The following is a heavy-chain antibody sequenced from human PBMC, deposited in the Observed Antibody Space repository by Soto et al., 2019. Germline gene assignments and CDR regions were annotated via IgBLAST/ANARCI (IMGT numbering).Heavy chain of an antibody. CDR2: IYWNDDQ. J-gene: IGHJ5*02. CDR1: GFSLTTSGVG. D-gene: IGHD3-3*01. V-gene: IGHV2-5*01. CDR3: VRSRRITMIGVVSWFDP. Sequence: QITLKESGPTLVKPTQTLTLTCTFSGFSLTTSGVGVGWIRQSPGKALEWLALIYWNDDQWYSPSLKSRLTITKDTSKNQVVLKMTNMDPVDTATYFCVRSRRITMIGVVSWFDPWGQGTLVTVSS.